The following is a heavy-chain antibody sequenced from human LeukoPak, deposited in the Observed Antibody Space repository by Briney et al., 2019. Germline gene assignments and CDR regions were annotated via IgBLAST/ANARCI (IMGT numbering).Heavy chain of an antibody. D-gene: IGHD3-22*01. J-gene: IGHJ3*01. V-gene: IGHV4-59*11. CDR1: GGSLSGHY. Sequence: SETLSLTCTVSGGSLSGHYWSWTRQPPGKRLEWIGYVSYTGGTKYNPSLQSRVTISIDTSKSQFSLKLTSVTSADTAVYSCARLLDNDISGDPDTFDVWGQGTTVIVSS. CDR3: ARLLDNDISGDPDTFDV. CDR2: VSYTGGT.